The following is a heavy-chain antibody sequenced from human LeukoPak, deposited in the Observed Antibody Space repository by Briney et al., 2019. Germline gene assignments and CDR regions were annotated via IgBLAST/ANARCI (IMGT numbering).Heavy chain of an antibody. V-gene: IGHV1-18*01. Sequence: ASVKVSCKASGYTFTSYGISWVRQAPGQGVEWVGWISAYNGNTNYAQKLQGRVTMTTYTSTSTAYMELRSLRSDDTAVYYRARDRHSSGWEIIDYWGQGTLVTVSS. J-gene: IGHJ4*02. CDR2: ISAYNGNT. CDR3: ARDRHSSGWEIIDY. CDR1: GYTFTSYG. D-gene: IGHD6-19*01.